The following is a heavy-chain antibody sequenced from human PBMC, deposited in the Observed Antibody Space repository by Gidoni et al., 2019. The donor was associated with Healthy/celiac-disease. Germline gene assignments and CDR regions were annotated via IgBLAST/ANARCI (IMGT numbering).Heavy chain of an antibody. D-gene: IGHD3-16*01. J-gene: IGHJ3*02. Sequence: QVQMVASGGVVVQPGRSLRLSCAASGFTFISYAMHWVRQAPGKGLEWVAVISDDGSNKYYADSVKGRFTISRDNSKNTLYLQMNSLRAEDTAVYYCARDAGGLGRAFDIWGQGTMVTVSS. V-gene: IGHV3-30-3*01. CDR1: GFTFISYA. CDR3: ARDAGGLGRAFDI. CDR2: ISDDGSNK.